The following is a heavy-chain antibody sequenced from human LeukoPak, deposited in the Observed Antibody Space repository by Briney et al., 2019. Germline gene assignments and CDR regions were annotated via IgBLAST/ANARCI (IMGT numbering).Heavy chain of an antibody. V-gene: IGHV3-48*03. D-gene: IGHD3-16*01. Sequence: PGGSLRLSCVASGFTFSSYEMNWVRQAPGKGLEWVSYISSGGSTIYYADSVKGRFTVSRDNSKNTLYLQMNSLRAEDTAVYYCARDVAAPGGVYFDYWGQGTLVTVSS. CDR3: ARDVAAPGGVYFDY. CDR1: GFTFSSYE. J-gene: IGHJ4*02. CDR2: ISSGGSTI.